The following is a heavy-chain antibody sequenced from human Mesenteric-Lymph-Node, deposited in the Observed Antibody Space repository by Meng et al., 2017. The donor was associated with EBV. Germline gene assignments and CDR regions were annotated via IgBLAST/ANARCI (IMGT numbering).Heavy chain of an antibody. Sequence: QLRESGPGLVKPPETLSLTCTVSGGSVSITSYYWSWIRQPPGKRLEWIGYVYYSGSTNYNPSLKSRVTISVDTSKNQFSLNLYSVTAADTAVYYCARENPARGNWFDPWGQGALVTVSS. J-gene: IGHJ5*02. CDR2: VYYSGST. CDR1: GGSVSITSYY. D-gene: IGHD3-10*01. CDR3: ARENPARGNWFDP. V-gene: IGHV4-61*01.